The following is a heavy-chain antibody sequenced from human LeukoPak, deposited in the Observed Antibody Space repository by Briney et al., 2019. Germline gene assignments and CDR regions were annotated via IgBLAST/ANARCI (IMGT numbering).Heavy chain of an antibody. J-gene: IGHJ4*02. CDR1: GFTFSTYA. V-gene: IGHV3-64*01. D-gene: IGHD2/OR15-2a*01. CDR2: IRNNGDTT. CDR3: VRDLGTDFYGLSAD. Sequence: GGSLRLSCAASGFTFSTYAMHWVRQGPGQGLQYIASIRNNGDTTFYATSVKGRFTISRDNSMETLFLQMDRLRVDDTGVYFYVRDLGTDFYGLSADWSQGTLVIVSS.